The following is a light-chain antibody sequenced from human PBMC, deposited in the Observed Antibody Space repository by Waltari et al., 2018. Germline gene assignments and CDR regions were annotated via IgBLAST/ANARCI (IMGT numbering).Light chain of an antibody. J-gene: IGLJ1*01. CDR3: CSYAGSYTYV. Sequence: QSALTQPRSVSGSPGLSVTVPCTGTSSDVGAYDYVSWYQQHPGKAPRLMFDEFSTRPFGVPDRFSGSKSGNTASLTISGLQAEDEADYYCCSYAGSYTYVFGTGTKVTVL. CDR1: SSDVGAYDY. CDR2: EFS. V-gene: IGLV2-11*01.